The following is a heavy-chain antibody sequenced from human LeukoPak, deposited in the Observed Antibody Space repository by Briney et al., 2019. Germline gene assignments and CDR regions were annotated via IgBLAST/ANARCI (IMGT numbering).Heavy chain of an antibody. CDR1: GFTFGGYW. Sequence: GGSLRLSCVASGFTFGGYWMNWVRQAPGKGLMWVSRIYTDDSGTSYAASVKGRFTISRDNAKNTLYLQMASLRGDDTAVYYCATGRSTLDYWGQGTLVSVSS. J-gene: IGHJ4*02. CDR2: IYTDDSGT. D-gene: IGHD2-2*01. CDR3: ATGRSTLDY. V-gene: IGHV3-74*01.